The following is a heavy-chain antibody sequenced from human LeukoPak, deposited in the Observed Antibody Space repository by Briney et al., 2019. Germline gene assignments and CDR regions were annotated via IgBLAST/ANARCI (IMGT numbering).Heavy chain of an antibody. CDR1: GYTFTTYD. CDR2: INPNSGGT. J-gene: IGHJ4*02. Sequence: ASVKVSCKASGYTFTTYDINWVRQAPGQGLEWMGWINPNSGGTNYAQKFQGRVTMTRDVSISTAYMELRRLRSDDTAVYNCARGRLSAGWEIRPNFDYWGQGTLVTVSS. CDR3: ARGRLSAGWEIRPNFDY. V-gene: IGHV1-2*02. D-gene: IGHD1-26*01.